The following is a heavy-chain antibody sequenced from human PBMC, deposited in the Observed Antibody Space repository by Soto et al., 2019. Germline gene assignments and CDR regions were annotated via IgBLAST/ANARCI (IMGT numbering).Heavy chain of an antibody. Sequence: GGSLRLSCAASGFTFSSYWMHWVRQAPGKGLVWVSRINSDGSSTSYADSVKGRFTISRDNAKNTLYLQMNSLRAEDTAVYYCARVVPGGDYVDYWGQGTLVTVSS. CDR3: ARVVPGGDYVDY. V-gene: IGHV3-74*01. J-gene: IGHJ4*02. CDR1: GFTFSSYW. CDR2: INSDGSST.